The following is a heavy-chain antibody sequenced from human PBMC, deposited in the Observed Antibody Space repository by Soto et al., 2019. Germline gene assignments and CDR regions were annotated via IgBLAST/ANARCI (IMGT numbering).Heavy chain of an antibody. Sequence: PGGSLRLSCAASGFSFSDAWLSWVRQSPGKGLEWVGRIKSKIDDETTDYAAAVKGRFTISRDDSKDTVFLHLTSLKTEDTAMYFCTTERLDPWGQGXLVTVSS. V-gene: IGHV3-15*01. CDR2: IKSKIDDETT. CDR1: GFSFSDAW. J-gene: IGHJ5*02. CDR3: TTERLDP.